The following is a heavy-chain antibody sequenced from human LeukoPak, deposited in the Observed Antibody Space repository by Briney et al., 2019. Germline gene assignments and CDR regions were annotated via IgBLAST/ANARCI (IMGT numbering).Heavy chain of an antibody. D-gene: IGHD3-3*01. J-gene: IGHJ6*03. Sequence: SETLSLTCTVSGGSISSYYWSWIRQPAGKGLEWIGRIYTSGSTNYNPSLKSRVTMSVDTSKNQFSLKLSSVTAADPAVYYCARVSHLYDFWSGYSYYYMDVWGKGTTVAVSS. CDR2: IYTSGST. CDR3: ARVSHLYDFWSGYSYYYMDV. CDR1: GGSISSYY. V-gene: IGHV4-4*07.